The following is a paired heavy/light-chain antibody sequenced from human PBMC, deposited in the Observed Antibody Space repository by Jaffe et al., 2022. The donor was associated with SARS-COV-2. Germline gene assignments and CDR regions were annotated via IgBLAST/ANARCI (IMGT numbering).Heavy chain of an antibody. V-gene: IGHV4-39*01. CDR3: ARLPQNYDILTGYYWGYLDL. D-gene: IGHD3-9*01. CDR1: GGSISSSSYY. J-gene: IGHJ2*01. Sequence: QLQLQESGPGLVKPSETLSLTCTVSGGSISSSSYYWGWIRQPPGKGLEWIGTISYSGNTYYNPSLKSRVTISVDTSKSQFSLKLSSVTAADTAVYYCARLPQNYDILTGYYWGYLDLWGRGTLVTVSS. CDR2: ISYSGNT.
Light chain of an antibody. CDR1: QSVSSSY. Sequence: ETVLTQSPGTLSLSPGERATLSCRASQSVSSSYLAWYQQKPGQAPRLLIYGASSRATGIPDRFSGSGSGTDFTLTISRLEPEDFAVYYCQQYGSSPRTFGQGTKVEIK. CDR3: QQYGSSPRT. J-gene: IGKJ1*01. V-gene: IGKV3-20*01. CDR2: GAS.